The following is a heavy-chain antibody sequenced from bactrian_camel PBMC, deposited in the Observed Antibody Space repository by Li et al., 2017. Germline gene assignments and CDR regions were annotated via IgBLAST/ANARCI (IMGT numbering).Heavy chain of an antibody. D-gene: IGHD3*01. Sequence: HVQLVESGGGSVQAGGSLRLSCKVSGHSRGSNCVGWYRLPPGRAPAEREGIAAIRRDGGETWYAASVKGRFTISQDYAKNTVYLQMNSLKPEDTAMYYCTAEMGSCASFQVLAVMSFGDWGQGTQVTVS. CDR3: TAEMGSCASFQVLAVMSFGD. CDR1: GHSRGSNC. J-gene: IGHJ6*01. CDR2: IRRDGGET. V-gene: IGHV3S45*01.